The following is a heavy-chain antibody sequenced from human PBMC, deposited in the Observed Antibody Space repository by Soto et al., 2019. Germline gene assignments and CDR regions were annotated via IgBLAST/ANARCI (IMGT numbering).Heavy chain of an antibody. CDR1: GFTFSSYG. CDR3: AKDLLWGIVVVPAARD. J-gene: IGHJ4*02. CDR2: ISYDGSNK. V-gene: IGHV3-30*18. Sequence: PGGSLRLSCAASGFTFSSYGMHWVRQAPGKGLEWVAVISYDGSNKYYADTVKGRFTISRDNSKNTLYLQMNSLRAEDTVVFFCAKDLLWGIVVVPAARDWGQGTLVTVSS. D-gene: IGHD2-2*01.